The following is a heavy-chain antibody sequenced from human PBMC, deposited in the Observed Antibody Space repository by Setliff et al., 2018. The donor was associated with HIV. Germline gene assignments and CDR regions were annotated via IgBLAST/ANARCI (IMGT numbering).Heavy chain of an antibody. CDR2: VYSRGKT. Sequence: LSLTCDVPGDSFTTTSHSWAWLRQPAGRGLEWIGHVYSRGKTDYNPSLASRVSILMSTSGIKFSLTLNSVTAADTANYYCSRGRLLGSSVLFFDFWGQGILVTVSS. D-gene: IGHD2-21*01. V-gene: IGHV4-61*09. CDR1: GDSFTTTSHS. J-gene: IGHJ4*02. CDR3: SRGRLLGSSVLFFDF.